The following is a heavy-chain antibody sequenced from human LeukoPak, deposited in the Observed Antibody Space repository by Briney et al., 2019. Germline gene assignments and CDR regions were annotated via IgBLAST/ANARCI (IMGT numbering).Heavy chain of an antibody. Sequence: GASVKVSCKASGYTLTTYSISWVRQAPGQGLEWMGWISAYNGDTNYAQKFQGRASMTTDTSTSTAYMELRSLRSDDTAVYYCARDFESCSSTNCYALFDYWGQGTLVTVSS. CDR3: ARDFESCSSTNCYALFDY. J-gene: IGHJ4*02. V-gene: IGHV1-18*01. CDR1: GYTLTTYS. D-gene: IGHD2-2*01. CDR2: ISAYNGDT.